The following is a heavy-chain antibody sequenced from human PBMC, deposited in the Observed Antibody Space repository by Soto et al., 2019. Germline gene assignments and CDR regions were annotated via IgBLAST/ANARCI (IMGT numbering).Heavy chain of an antibody. D-gene: IGHD2-21*02. J-gene: IGHJ4*02. CDR2: ISGSGGST. V-gene: IGHV3-23*01. CDR1: GFTFSDYY. CDR3: AKVARFVVVTALDY. Sequence: GGSLRLSCVGSGFTFSDYYMSWIRQAPGKGLEWVSAISGSGGSTYYADSVKGRFTISRDNSKNTLYLQMNSLRAEDTAVYYCAKVARFVVVTALDYWGQGTLVTVSS.